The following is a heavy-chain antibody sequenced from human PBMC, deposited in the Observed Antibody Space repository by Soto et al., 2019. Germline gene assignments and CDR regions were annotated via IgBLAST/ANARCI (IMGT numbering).Heavy chain of an antibody. J-gene: IGHJ4*02. CDR2: IYYSGNT. CDR3: AGQSYYDNNPFYPFDY. CDR1: GGSISSYY. Sequence: ETLSLTCTISGGSISSYYWNWIRQPPGKGLEWVGYIYYSGNTNFNPSLKRRVSMSVDTSKNQFSLRLTSVTAADTAVYYCAGQSYYDNNPFYPFDYWGQGTLVTVSS. V-gene: IGHV4-59*01. D-gene: IGHD3-22*01.